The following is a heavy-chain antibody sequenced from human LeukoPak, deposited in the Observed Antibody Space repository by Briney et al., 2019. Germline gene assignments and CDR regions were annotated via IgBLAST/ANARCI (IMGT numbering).Heavy chain of an antibody. CDR1: GGTFSSYA. CDR3: AREGYCSGGSCYDY. D-gene: IGHD2-15*01. CDR2: IIPIFGTA. V-gene: IGHV1-69*05. J-gene: IGHJ4*02. Sequence: SVKVSRKASGGTFSSYAISWVRQAPGQGLEWMGGIIPIFGTANYAQKFQGRVTITTDESTSTAYMELSSLRPEDTAVYYCAREGYCSGGSCYDYWGQGTLVTVSS.